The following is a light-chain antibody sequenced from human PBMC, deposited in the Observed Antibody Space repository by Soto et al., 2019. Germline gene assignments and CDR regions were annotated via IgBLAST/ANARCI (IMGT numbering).Light chain of an antibody. V-gene: IGKV1-5*03. CDR3: QQYNSYSET. J-gene: IGKJ1*01. Sequence: DIRITQSPSTLSSSLGDRVTITFRASQSISSWLAWYQQKPGKAPKLLIYKASSLESGVPSRFSGSGSGTEFTLTISSLQPDDFATYYCQQYNSYSETFGQGTKVDIK. CDR1: QSISSW. CDR2: KAS.